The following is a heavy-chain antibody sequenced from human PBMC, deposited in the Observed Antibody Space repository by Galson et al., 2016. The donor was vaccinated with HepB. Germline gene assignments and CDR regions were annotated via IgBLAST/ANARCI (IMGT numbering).Heavy chain of an antibody. D-gene: IGHD3-16*01. CDR2: ITRRGDAS. CDR1: EFSFSNSG. Sequence: SLRLCCAASEFSFSNSGMSCVRQGPGRGLAWVSGITRRGDASHHADFVKGRFTISRDNSKNTLYLYMHNLTAGDTAIYYCGKHGGFDYWGQGALVTVSS. CDR3: GKHGGFDY. J-gene: IGHJ4*02. V-gene: IGHV3-23*01.